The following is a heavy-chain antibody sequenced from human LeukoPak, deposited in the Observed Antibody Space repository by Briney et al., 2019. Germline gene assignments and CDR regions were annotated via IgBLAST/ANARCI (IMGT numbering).Heavy chain of an antibody. V-gene: IGHV3-30*04. D-gene: IGHD6-19*01. CDR3: ARAMGAVADTGKDYYYGMDV. J-gene: IGHJ6*04. Sequence: GGSLRLSCAASGVTFSSYTMRWVREAPGKGLEWGAVISYDVSNKYYADSVKGRFTISRDNSKNTLYLQMNSVRAEDTAVYYCARAMGAVADTGKDYYYGMDVWGKGTTVTVSS. CDR2: ISYDVSNK. CDR1: GVTFSSYT.